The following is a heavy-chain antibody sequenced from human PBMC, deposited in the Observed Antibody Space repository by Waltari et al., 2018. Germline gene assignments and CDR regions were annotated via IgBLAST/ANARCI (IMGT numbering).Heavy chain of an antibody. CDR1: GDSVTSANW. D-gene: IGHD2-15*01. J-gene: IGHJ4*02. CDR3: ARDRGRGLYLDV. CDR2: VLSTGKT. V-gene: IGHV4-4*02. Sequence: QLQESGPGRVNPSGTLSLSCAVSGDSVTSANWWSWVRQSPQRGLEWIGQVLSTGKTNYSPSFASRVTMSLDASNNQFSLKVTSATAADTAVYYCARDRGRGLYLDVWGPGTLVTVSP.